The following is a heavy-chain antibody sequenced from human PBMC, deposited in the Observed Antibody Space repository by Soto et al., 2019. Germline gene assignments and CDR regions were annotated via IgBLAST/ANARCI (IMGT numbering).Heavy chain of an antibody. D-gene: IGHD6-6*01. Sequence: ASVKVSCKASGHTFTSYDINWVRQATGQGLEWMGWMNPNSGNTGYAQKFQGRVTMTRNTSISTAYMELSSLRSEDTAVYYCARAQLGAGWFDPWGQGTLVTVSS. CDR1: GHTFTSYD. J-gene: IGHJ5*02. CDR2: MNPNSGNT. CDR3: ARAQLGAGWFDP. V-gene: IGHV1-8*01.